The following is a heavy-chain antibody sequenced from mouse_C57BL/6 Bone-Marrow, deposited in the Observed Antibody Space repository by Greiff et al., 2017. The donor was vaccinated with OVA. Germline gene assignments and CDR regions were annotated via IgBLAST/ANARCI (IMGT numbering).Heavy chain of an antibody. Sequence: QVQLQQSWAELVRPGSSVKLSCKASGYTFTSYWMHWVKQRPIQGLEWIGNIDPSDSETHYNQKFKDKATLTVDKSSSTAYMQLSSLTSEDSAVYYCARGPTIVTSYYAMDYWGQGTSVTVSS. CDR1: GYTFTSYW. J-gene: IGHJ4*01. CDR3: ARGPTIVTSYYAMDY. D-gene: IGHD2-5*01. CDR2: IDPSDSET. V-gene: IGHV1-52*01.